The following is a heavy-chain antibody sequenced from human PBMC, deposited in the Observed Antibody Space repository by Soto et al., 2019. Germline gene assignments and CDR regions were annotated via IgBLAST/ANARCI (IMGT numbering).Heavy chain of an antibody. V-gene: IGHV4-59*01. CDR1: GGSISSYY. D-gene: IGHD6-6*01. Sequence: SETLSLTCTVCGGSISSYYWSWIRQPPGKGLEWIGYVYYSGGTNYNPSLKGRVTILLDAPKNQFSLKLSSVIAADTAVYYCARGVLVEGTSSPDMFDYWGQGTQVTVSS. CDR2: VYYSGGT. CDR3: ARGVLVEGTSSPDMFDY. J-gene: IGHJ4*02.